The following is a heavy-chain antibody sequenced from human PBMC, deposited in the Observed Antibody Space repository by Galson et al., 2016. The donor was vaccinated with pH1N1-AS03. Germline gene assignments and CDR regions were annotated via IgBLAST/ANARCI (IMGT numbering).Heavy chain of an antibody. D-gene: IGHD2-15*01. J-gene: IGHJ6*02. CDR1: GGSVNVYY. Sequence: SETLSLTCPVSGGSVNVYYWTWIRPPAGDGLEWNGQIFYIGDTLYTTFLRGRVTMSVDTSKTQLSLRLSSVTAADPAVYYCGRHLRSSYSMDVWGQGTPVTVSS. V-gene: IGHV4-59*08. CDR3: GRHLRSSYSMDV. CDR2: IFYIGDT.